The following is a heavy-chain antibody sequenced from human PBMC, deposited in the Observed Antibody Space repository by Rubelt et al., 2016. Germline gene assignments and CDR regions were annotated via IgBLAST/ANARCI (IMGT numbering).Heavy chain of an antibody. CDR2: IYYSGST. CDR1: GGSISSGGYY. Sequence: TLSLTCTVSGGSISSGGYYWSWIRQHPGKGLEWIGYIYYSGSTYYNPSLKSRVTISVDTSKNQFSLKLSSVTAAETAVYYCARGRFLEWLPPDYWGQGTLVTVSS. D-gene: IGHD3-3*01. J-gene: IGHJ4*02. CDR3: ARGRFLEWLPPDY. V-gene: IGHV4-31*03.